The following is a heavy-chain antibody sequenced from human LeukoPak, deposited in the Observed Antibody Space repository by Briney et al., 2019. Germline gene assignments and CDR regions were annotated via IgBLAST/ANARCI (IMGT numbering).Heavy chain of an antibody. V-gene: IGHV3-48*04. CDR1: AFTFSNYW. D-gene: IGHD1-26*01. CDR3: ARDNYSGSRYFDH. Sequence: GGSLRLSCVGSAFTFSNYWMSWVRQAPGKGLEWVSYISSSGRTMYYADSVKGRFTVSRDNAKNSLYLQMNSLRAEDTAIYYCARDNYSGSRYFDHWGQGTLVTVSS. CDR2: ISSSGRTM. J-gene: IGHJ4*02.